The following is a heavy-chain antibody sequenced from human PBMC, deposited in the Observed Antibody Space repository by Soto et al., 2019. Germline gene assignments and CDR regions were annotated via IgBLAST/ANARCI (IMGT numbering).Heavy chain of an antibody. V-gene: IGHV4-59*08. CDR2: IYSNGNT. CDR1: GGSISNSY. J-gene: IGHJ6*02. Sequence: SETLSLTCGVSGGSISNSYWSWIRQSPGKGLEWIGYIYSNGNTNYNPSLNSRLTISIDPSKNQFSLKLNSLSAADTAVYYCARHSPVFIYDSGPWDVWGQGTTVT. CDR3: ARHSPVFIYDSGPWDV. D-gene: IGHD3-10*01.